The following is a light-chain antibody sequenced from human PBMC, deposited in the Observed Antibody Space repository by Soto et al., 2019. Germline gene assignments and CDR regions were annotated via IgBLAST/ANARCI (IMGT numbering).Light chain of an antibody. CDR3: QQYDNYDIT. J-gene: IGKJ5*01. V-gene: IGKV1-33*01. CDR1: QDINKF. Sequence: DIQITQSPSSLSASVGDTVTITCQASQDINKFLNWYQQKPGQAPKLLIYDVSNLETGVPSRFSGSGSETHFTLTINSLQPEDIESYYCQQYDNYDITFGQGTRLEIK. CDR2: DVS.